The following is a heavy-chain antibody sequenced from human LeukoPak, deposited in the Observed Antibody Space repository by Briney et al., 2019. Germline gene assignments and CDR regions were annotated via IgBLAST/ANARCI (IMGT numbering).Heavy chain of an antibody. D-gene: IGHD6-6*01. CDR1: GFTFSSYG. V-gene: IGHV3-30*18. CDR3: AKESLRIAALDY. J-gene: IGHJ4*02. Sequence: GGSLRLSCAASGFTFSSYGMHWVRQAPGKGLEWVAVISYDGSNKYYADSVKGRFTISRDNSKNTLYLQMNSLGAEDTAVYYCAKESLRIAALDYWGQGTLVTVSS. CDR2: ISYDGSNK.